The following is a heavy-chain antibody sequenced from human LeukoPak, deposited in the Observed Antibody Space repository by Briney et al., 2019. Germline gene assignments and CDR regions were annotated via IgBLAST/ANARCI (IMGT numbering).Heavy chain of an antibody. CDR3: ARVDYDRSGEDANAEYFQH. CDR1: GFTFSDSY. D-gene: IGHD3-22*01. J-gene: IGHJ1*01. V-gene: IGHV3-11*04. CDR2: ISSTAYTI. Sequence: PGGSLRLSCAASGFTFSDSYMTWIRQAPGKGLERVSYISSTAYTIFYADSVKGRFTISRDNAKNSLYLQMNSLRAEDTAIYYCARVDYDRSGEDANAEYFQHWGQGTLVTVSS.